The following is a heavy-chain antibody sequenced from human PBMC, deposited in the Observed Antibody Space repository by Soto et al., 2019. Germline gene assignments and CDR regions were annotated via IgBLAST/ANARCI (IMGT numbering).Heavy chain of an antibody. D-gene: IGHD3-22*01. Sequence: SETLSLTCTVSGGSISSSSYYWGWIRQPPGKGLEWIGSIYYSGSTYYNPSLKSRVTISVDTSKNQFSLKLSSATAADTAVYYCARPDQAGDSSGYYYVNPRNYYYYYGMDVWGQGTTVTVSS. V-gene: IGHV4-39*01. CDR1: GGSISSSSYY. CDR3: ARPDQAGDSSGYYYVNPRNYYYYYGMDV. CDR2: IYYSGST. J-gene: IGHJ6*02.